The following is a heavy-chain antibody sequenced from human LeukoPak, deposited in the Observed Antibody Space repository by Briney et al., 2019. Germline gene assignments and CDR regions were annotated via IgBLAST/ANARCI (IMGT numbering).Heavy chain of an antibody. CDR2: IYTSGST. CDR1: VVSMNGYY. V-gene: IGHV4-4*07. Sequence: PSETLSLTCSVSVVSMNGYYWSWLRQSAGNRLEWIGRIYTSGSTNYNPSLKSRVTMSVDTSKNQFSLKLSSVTAADTAVYYCARESGSYHNWFDPWGQGTLVTVSS. CDR3: ARESGSYHNWFDP. J-gene: IGHJ5*02. D-gene: IGHD1-26*01.